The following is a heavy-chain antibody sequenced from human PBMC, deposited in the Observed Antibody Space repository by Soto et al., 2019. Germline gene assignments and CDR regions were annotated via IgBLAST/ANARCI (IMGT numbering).Heavy chain of an antibody. CDR1: GGSISSGGYS. J-gene: IGHJ5*02. CDR3: ARGEDILTGYNSFDP. Sequence: SETLSLTSAVSGGSISSGGYSWSWIRQPPGKGLEWIGYIYHSGSTYYNPSLKSRVTISVDRSKNQFSLKLSSVTAADTAVYYCARGEDILTGYNSFDPWGQGTLVTVSS. D-gene: IGHD3-9*01. V-gene: IGHV4-30-2*01. CDR2: IYHSGST.